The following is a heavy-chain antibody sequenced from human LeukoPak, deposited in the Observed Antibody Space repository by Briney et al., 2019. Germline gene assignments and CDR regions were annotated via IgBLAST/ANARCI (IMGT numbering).Heavy chain of an antibody. J-gene: IGHJ6*02. CDR1: GGSFSNYY. Sequence: SETLSLTCGVYGGSFSNYYWSWIRQSPGKGLEWVGQINYGGSTNYNPSLKSRVTISVDTSKNEFSLNLNSVTAADTAVYYCAREGGLEKYRGIEVPGKQDIWGSYYYYYGMDLWGQGTTVIVSS. V-gene: IGHV4-34*01. CDR2: INYGGST. CDR3: AREGGLEKYRGIEVPGKQDIWGSYYYYYGMDL. D-gene: IGHD6-19*01.